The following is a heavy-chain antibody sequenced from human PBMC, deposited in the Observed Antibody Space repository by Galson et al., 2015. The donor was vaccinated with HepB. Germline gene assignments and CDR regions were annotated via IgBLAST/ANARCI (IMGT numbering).Heavy chain of an antibody. V-gene: IGHV3-33*01. CDR1: GFTFSSYG. D-gene: IGHD6-13*01. CDR2: IWYDGSNK. J-gene: IGHJ6*02. Sequence: SLRLSCAASGFTFSSYGMHWVRQAPGKGLEWVAVIWYDGSNKYYADSVKGRFTISRDNSKNTLYLQMNSLRAEDTAVYYRARDWYSGSSWYLDYYGMDVWGQGTTVTVSS. CDR3: ARDWYSGSSWYLDYYGMDV.